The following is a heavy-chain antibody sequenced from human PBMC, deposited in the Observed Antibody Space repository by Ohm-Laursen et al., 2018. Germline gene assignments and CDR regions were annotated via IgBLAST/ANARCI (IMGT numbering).Heavy chain of an antibody. CDR1: GYTFSGYG. CDR3: TRRDPGYDAFDI. J-gene: IGHJ3*02. Sequence: ASVKVSCKASGYTFSGYGLNWVRQAPGQGLEWMGWINTYTSNTNYAQKLQGRVTMTTDTSTSTAYMELMSLRSDDTAVYYCTRRDPGYDAFDIWGQGTMVTVSS. CDR2: INTYTSNT. V-gene: IGHV1-18*01. D-gene: IGHD2-15*01.